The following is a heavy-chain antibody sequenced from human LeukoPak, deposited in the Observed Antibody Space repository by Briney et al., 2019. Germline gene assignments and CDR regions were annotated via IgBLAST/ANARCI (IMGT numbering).Heavy chain of an antibody. CDR3: ARDSPHYYGSGSYLDV. D-gene: IGHD3-10*01. V-gene: IGHV4-59*01. Sequence: SETLSLTCTVSGGSITDYYWIWIRQPPGKGLEYIGYIYYNGATNYNPSLKSRVTISVDTSKNQFSLKLSSVTAADTAVYYCARDSPHYYGSGSYLDVWGKGTTVTVSS. CDR2: IYYNGAT. CDR1: GGSITDYY. J-gene: IGHJ6*04.